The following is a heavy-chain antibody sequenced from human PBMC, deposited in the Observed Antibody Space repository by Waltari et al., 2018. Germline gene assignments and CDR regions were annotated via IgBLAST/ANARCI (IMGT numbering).Heavy chain of an antibody. D-gene: IGHD6-25*01. J-gene: IGHJ4*02. CDR2: INTYVVIT. Sequence: QLVESGGGLVHPGGSLKLSCAAFGSTFGNYWFDWDLQAPGKGLRSVEHINTYVVITNYADSVKGRFTISRDNAKNTLFLKMNSLRAEDTALYYCVLYSSEFLGDCWGRGTLVTVSS. V-gene: IGHV3-74*01. CDR1: GSTFGNYW. CDR3: VLYSSEFLGDC.